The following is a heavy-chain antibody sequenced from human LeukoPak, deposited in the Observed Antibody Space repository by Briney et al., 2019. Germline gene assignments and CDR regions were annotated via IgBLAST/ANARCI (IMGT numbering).Heavy chain of an antibody. CDR3: ARGAQLPGGCSGGSCYSGYYYYYMDV. V-gene: IGHV1-2*02. Sequence: ASVKVSCKASGYTFTGYYMHWVRQAPGQGPEWMGWINPSSGGTNYAQKFQGRVTMTRDTSISTAYMELSRLRSDDTAVYYCARGAQLPGGCSGGSCYSGYYYYYMDVWGKGTTVTVSS. J-gene: IGHJ6*03. CDR2: INPSSGGT. D-gene: IGHD2-15*01. CDR1: GYTFTGYY.